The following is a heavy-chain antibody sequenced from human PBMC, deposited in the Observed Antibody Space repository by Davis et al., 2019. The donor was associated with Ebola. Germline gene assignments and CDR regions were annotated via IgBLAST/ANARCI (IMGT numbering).Heavy chain of an antibody. CDR1: GGSFSGYS. Sequence: PSQTLSLTCAVYGGSFSGYSWSWIRQPPGKGLEWIGEINHSGSTNYHPSLKSRVTISVDRSKNQFSLKLSSMTAADKAVYYCAREVGYCSSTSCYTGWFDPWGQGTLVTVSS. D-gene: IGHD2-2*02. CDR3: AREVGYCSSTSCYTGWFDP. J-gene: IGHJ5*02. V-gene: IGHV4-34*01. CDR2: INHSGST.